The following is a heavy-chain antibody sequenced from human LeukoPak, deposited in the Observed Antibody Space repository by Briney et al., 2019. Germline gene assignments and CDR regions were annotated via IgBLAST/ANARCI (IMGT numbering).Heavy chain of an antibody. J-gene: IGHJ6*03. CDR1: GFTFTSSA. Sequence: ASVKVSCKASGFTFTSSAMQWVRQARGQRLEWIGWIVVGSGNTNYAQKFQERVTITRDMSTSTAYMELNSLRAEDTAVYYCARLEKVYCSSTSCYKAGYYYYMDVWSKGTTVTISS. CDR2: IVVGSGNT. D-gene: IGHD2-2*02. V-gene: IGHV1-58*02. CDR3: ARLEKVYCSSTSCYKAGYYYYMDV.